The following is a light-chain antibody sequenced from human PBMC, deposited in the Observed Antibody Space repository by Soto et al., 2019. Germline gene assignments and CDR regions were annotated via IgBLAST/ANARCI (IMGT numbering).Light chain of an antibody. CDR3: QQGLDQSVT. V-gene: IGKV1-39*01. CDR2: SES. Sequence: DIQMTQSPSSLSASVGDRVSITCRASQSIGTYLNWFKQRPGEAPNLLIYSESTLHAGVPSRFSGSGSGTDFTLTISSLQPEDFATYYCQQGLDQSVTFGQGTRLEIK. J-gene: IGKJ5*01. CDR1: QSIGTY.